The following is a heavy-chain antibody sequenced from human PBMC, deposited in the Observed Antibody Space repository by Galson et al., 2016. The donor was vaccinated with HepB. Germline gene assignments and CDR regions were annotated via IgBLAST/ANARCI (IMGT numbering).Heavy chain of an antibody. V-gene: IGHV3-33*01. CDR2: IWHDGSRK. CDR3: ARDRVGDISGWFDY. CDR1: GFTFNNHG. D-gene: IGHD6-19*01. Sequence: SLRLSCAASGFTFNNHGVHWVRQAPGKGLEWVAVIWHDGSRKYYADSVKGRFTISRDNSKNTLFLQMNSLRVEDTAVYFCARDRVGDISGWFDYWGQGTLVTVSS. J-gene: IGHJ4*02.